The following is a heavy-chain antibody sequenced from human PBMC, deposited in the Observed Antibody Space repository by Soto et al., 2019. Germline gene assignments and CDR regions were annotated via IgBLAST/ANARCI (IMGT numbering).Heavy chain of an antibody. V-gene: IGHV1-69*13. CDR1: GGTFSSYA. CDR3: ARAKGGYSYGRHFDY. J-gene: IGHJ4*02. Sequence: WASVKVSCKASGGTFSSYAISWVRQAPGQGLEWMGGIIPIFGTANYAQKFQGRVTITADESTSTAYMELSSLRSEDTAVYYCARAKGGYSYGRHFDYWGQGTLVTVSS. CDR2: IIPIFGTA. D-gene: IGHD5-18*01.